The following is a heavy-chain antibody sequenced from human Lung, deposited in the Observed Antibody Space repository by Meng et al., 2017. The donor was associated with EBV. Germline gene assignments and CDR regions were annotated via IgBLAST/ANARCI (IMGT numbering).Heavy chain of an antibody. D-gene: IGHD1-26*01. Sequence: QVAPGQSGAGCKKPGASLKAPCKASGYTFTNYGITWVRQAPGQGLEWMGWISAYNGNTNYAQTLQGRVTMTTDTSTSTAYMELGSLRSDDTAVYYCARVEVGITSGDYWGQGTLVTVSS. V-gene: IGHV1-18*04. CDR2: ISAYNGNT. J-gene: IGHJ4*02. CDR3: ARVEVGITSGDY. CDR1: GYTFTNYG.